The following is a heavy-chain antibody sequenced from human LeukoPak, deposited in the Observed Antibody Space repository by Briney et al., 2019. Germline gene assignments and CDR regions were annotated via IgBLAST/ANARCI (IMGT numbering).Heavy chain of an antibody. CDR1: GYTFTSCD. V-gene: IGHV1-8*03. CDR3: ARGSSFGEFADY. CDR2: LNPNSGNT. D-gene: IGHD3-10*01. Sequence: ASVKVSCTASGYTFTSCDINWVRQATGQGLEWMGWLNPNSGNTGYAQKFQGRVSITTNTSISTAYMELSSLRSEDTAVYYCARGSSFGEFADYWGQGTLVTVSS. J-gene: IGHJ4*02.